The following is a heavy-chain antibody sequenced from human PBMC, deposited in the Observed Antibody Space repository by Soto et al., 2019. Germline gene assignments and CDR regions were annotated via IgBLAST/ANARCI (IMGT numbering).Heavy chain of an antibody. V-gene: IGHV3-23*01. D-gene: IGHD1-26*01. CDR3: AKETTVGDYYYYGMDV. CDR2: ISLSGDKT. CDR1: GFTFSSYA. J-gene: IGHJ6*02. Sequence: EVQLLESGGGLVQPGGSLRLSCAGSGFTFSSYALNWVRQAPGKGLEWFSMISLSGDKTYHADSVKGRFTISRDNSKNTLFLQMNSLRAEDTAVYFCAKETTVGDYYYYGMDVWGQGTTVTVSS.